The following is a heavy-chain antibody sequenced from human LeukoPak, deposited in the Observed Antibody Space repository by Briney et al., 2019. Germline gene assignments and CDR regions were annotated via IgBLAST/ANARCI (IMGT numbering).Heavy chain of an antibody. D-gene: IGHD2-15*01. CDR2: IYYSGST. Sequence: PSETLSLTCTVSGGSIGSGGYYWSWIRQHPGKGLEWIGYIYYSGSTYYNPSLKSRVTISVDTSKNQFSLKLSSVTAADTAVYYCARDPGGSLGFDPWGQGTLVTVSS. J-gene: IGHJ5*02. CDR1: GGSIGSGGYY. V-gene: IGHV4-31*03. CDR3: ARDPGGSLGFDP.